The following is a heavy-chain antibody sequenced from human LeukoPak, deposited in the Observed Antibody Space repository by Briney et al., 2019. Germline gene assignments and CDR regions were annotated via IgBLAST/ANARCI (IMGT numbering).Heavy chain of an antibody. CDR2: INHSGST. D-gene: IGHD6-19*01. Sequence: SETLSLTCAVYGGSFSGYYWSWIRQPPGKGLEWVGEINHSGSTNYNPSLKSRVTISVDTSKNQFSLKLSSVTAADTAVYYCARDSSGWYWFDPWGQGTLVTVSS. J-gene: IGHJ5*02. CDR1: GGSFSGYY. CDR3: ARDSSGWYWFDP. V-gene: IGHV4-34*01.